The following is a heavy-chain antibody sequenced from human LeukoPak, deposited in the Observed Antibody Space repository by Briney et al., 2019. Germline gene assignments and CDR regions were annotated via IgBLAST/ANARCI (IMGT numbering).Heavy chain of an antibody. D-gene: IGHD3-22*01. J-gene: IGHJ5*02. Sequence: PSETLSLTCTVSGGSIRSSYYYWGWIRQPPGKGLEGIGSIYDSGSTYYNPYLKSRVTISVDTSKNQFSLKLSSVTAADTAVYYCARANYYDSSGYYFPWGQGTLVTVSS. V-gene: IGHV4-39*01. CDR2: IYDSGST. CDR1: GGSIRSSYYY. CDR3: ARANYYDSSGYYFP.